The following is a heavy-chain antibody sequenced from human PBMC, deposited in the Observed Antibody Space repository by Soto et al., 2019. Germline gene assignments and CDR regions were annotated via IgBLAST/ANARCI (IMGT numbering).Heavy chain of an antibody. V-gene: IGHV3-23*01. D-gene: IGHD1-26*01. CDR2: IGGSGGST. CDR1: GFTFSSYV. J-gene: IGHJ4*02. Sequence: GGSLRLSCAASGFTFSSYVMSWVRQAPGKGLEWVSAIGGSGGSTYYGDSVKGGFTISRDNSKNTLDLQMNSLRAEDTAGYYCAKGNSGSYYYFDCWGQGTLVTVSS. CDR3: AKGNSGSYYYFDC.